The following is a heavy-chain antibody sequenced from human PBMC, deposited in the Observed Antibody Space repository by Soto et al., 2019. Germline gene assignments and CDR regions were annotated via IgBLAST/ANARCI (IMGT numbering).Heavy chain of an antibody. CDR2: IYHSGTT. J-gene: IGHJ5*02. D-gene: IGHD3-16*02. Sequence: SETLSLTCAVSGGSISSGGYSWSWIRQPPGKGLEWIGYIYHSGTTYYNPSLKSRVTISVDRSKNQFSLKLSSVTAADTAVYYCARGGNDYVWGSYQRWYNWFDPWGQGTLVTV. CDR1: GGSISSGGYS. V-gene: IGHV4-30-2*01. CDR3: ARGGNDYVWGSYQRWYNWFDP.